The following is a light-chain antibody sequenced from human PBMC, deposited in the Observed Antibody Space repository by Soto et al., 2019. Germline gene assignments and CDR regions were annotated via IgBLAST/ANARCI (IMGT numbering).Light chain of an antibody. V-gene: IGKV1-33*01. CDR1: QAIRNY. J-gene: IGKJ4*01. CDR2: GGS. Sequence: DIQMTQSPSSLSASVGDRVTITCQASQAIRNYLNWYQQRPGKAPKLLIYGGSNLETGVPSRFSGRGSATDFTLTISSLQPEDMATYYCQQYDVLPPTFGGGTKVEIK. CDR3: QQYDVLPPT.